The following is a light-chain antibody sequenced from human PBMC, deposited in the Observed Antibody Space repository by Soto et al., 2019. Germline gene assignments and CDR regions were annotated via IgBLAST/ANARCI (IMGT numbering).Light chain of an antibody. Sequence: IVLTQSPGTLSLSPGEIATLSCRAGQSVSSTYLAWYQQKPGQAPRLIIFGASSRATGIPDRFSGGGSGTDFTLTISRLEPEDFAVYYCQLYASSLLTFGGGTKVEIK. V-gene: IGKV3-20*01. CDR3: QLYASSLLT. CDR1: QSVSSTY. CDR2: GAS. J-gene: IGKJ4*01.